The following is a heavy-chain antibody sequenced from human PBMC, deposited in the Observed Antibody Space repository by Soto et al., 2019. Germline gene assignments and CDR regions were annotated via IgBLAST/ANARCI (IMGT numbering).Heavy chain of an antibody. CDR1: GFTFSSYA. CDR2: ISGSGGST. V-gene: IGHV3-23*01. D-gene: IGHD2-15*01. J-gene: IGHJ5*02. CDR3: AKDPYCSGGSCSRNNWFDP. Sequence: EVQLLESGGGLVQPGGSLRLSCAASGFTFSSYAMSWVRQAPGKGLEWVSAISGSGGSTYYADSVKGRFTISRDNSKNTLYLQMNSLRADDTAVYYCAKDPYCSGGSCSRNNWFDPWGQGTLVTVSS.